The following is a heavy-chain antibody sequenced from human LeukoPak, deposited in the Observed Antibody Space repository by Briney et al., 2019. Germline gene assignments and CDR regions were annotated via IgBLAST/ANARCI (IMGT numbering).Heavy chain of an antibody. J-gene: IGHJ4*02. CDR2: IFPGDSDT. CDR3: ARLPGNYYGSGSPTGYFDY. V-gene: IGHV5-51*01. Sequence: ESLKISSKASGYSFTSYCIGWVRQMPGKGLEWMGIIFPGDSDTRYSTSFQGQVTISAHKSISTAYLQWSSLKASDTAMYYCARLPGNYYGSGSPTGYFDYWGQGTLVSV. CDR1: GYSFTSYC. D-gene: IGHD3-10*01.